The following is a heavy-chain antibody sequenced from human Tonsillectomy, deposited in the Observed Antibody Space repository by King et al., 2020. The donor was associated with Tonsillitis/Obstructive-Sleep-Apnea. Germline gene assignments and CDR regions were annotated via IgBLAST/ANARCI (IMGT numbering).Heavy chain of an antibody. V-gene: IGHV2-26*01. D-gene: IGHD3-3*01. Sequence: TLKESGPVLVKPTETLTLTCTVSGFSLSSARMGVSWIRQPPGKALEWLAHIFSNDEKSYSTSLKSRLTISKDTSKSQVVLTMTNMDPVDTATYYCARSGGVDRFYYFYCYLDVWGKGTAVTVSS. CDR3: ARSGGVDRFYYFYCYLDV. CDR2: IFSNDEK. CDR1: GFSLSSARMG. J-gene: IGHJ6*03.